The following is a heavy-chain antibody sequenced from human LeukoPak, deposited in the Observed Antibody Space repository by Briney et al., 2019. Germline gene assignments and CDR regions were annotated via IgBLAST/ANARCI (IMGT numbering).Heavy chain of an antibody. J-gene: IGHJ4*02. CDR3: ARGLNDNRQRSIDY. V-gene: IGHV1-46*01. CDR1: GYTFTSYD. D-gene: IGHD1-1*01. Sequence: ASVKVSCKASGYTFTSYDINWVRQATGQGLEWMGIINPSGGSTSYAQKFQGRVTMTRDTSTSTVYMELSSLRSEDTAVYYCARGLNDNRQRSIDYWGQGTLVTVSS. CDR2: INPSGGST.